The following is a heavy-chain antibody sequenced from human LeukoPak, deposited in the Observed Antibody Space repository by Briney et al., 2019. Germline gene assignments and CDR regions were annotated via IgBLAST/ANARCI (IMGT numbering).Heavy chain of an antibody. CDR2: ISSSSSYI. CDR1: GFTFSSYS. D-gene: IGHD2-2*01. Sequence: GESLTLSCAASGFTFSSYSMNWVRQAPGQGQDLVSSISSSSSYIYYADSVRGRFTISRDNAKNSLYLQMNSLRAEDTAVYYCARDLQYQLPGMDVWGKGTTVTVSS. J-gene: IGHJ6*04. V-gene: IGHV3-21*01. CDR3: ARDLQYQLPGMDV.